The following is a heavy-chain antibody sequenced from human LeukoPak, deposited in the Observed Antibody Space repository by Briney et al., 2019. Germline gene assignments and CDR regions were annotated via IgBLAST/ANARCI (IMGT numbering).Heavy chain of an antibody. J-gene: IGHJ4*02. CDR2: MNPNSGNT. V-gene: IGHV1-8*01. CDR1: GYTFTSYD. Sequence: ASVKVSCKASGYTFTSYDINWVRQATGQGLEWMGWMNPNSGNTGYAQKFQGRVTMTRNTSISTAYMELSSLRSEDTAEYYCARGDEAYCSGGSCYPSYWGQGTLVTVSS. CDR3: ARGDEAYCSGGSCYPSY. D-gene: IGHD2-15*01.